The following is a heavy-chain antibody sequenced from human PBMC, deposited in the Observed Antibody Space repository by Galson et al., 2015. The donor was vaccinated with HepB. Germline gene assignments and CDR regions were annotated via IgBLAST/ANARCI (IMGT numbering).Heavy chain of an antibody. D-gene: IGHD3-22*01. J-gene: IGHJ4*02. CDR3: ARAFYYDSSGYSPLGN. CDR2: IIPIFGTA. Sequence: SVKVSCKASGGTFSSYAISWVRQAPGQGLEWMGGIIPIFGTANYAQKFQGRVTITADESTSTAYMELSSLRSEDTAVYYCARAFYYDSSGYSPLGNWGQGTLVTVSS. CDR1: GGTFSSYA. V-gene: IGHV1-69*13.